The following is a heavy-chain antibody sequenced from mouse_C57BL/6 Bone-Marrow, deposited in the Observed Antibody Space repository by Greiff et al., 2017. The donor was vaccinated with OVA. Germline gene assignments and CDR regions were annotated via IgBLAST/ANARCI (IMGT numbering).Heavy chain of an antibody. CDR2: IWTGGGT. D-gene: IGHD1-1*01. CDR1: GFSLTSYA. J-gene: IGHJ4*01. V-gene: IGHV2-9-1*01. Sequence: VMLVESGPGLVAPSQSLSITCTVSGFSLTSYAISWVRQPPGKGLEWLGVIWTGGGTNYNSALKSRLSISKDNSKSQVFLKMNSLQTDDTARYYCAREALRYPYYYAMDYWGQGTSVTVSS. CDR3: AREALRYPYYYAMDY.